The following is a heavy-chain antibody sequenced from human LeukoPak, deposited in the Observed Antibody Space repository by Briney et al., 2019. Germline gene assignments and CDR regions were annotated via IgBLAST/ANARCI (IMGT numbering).Heavy chain of an antibody. J-gene: IGHJ4*02. Sequence: PGGSLRLSCAASGFTFSSYAMHWVRQAPGKGLEWVSAISGSGGSTYYADSVKGRFTISRDNSKNTLYLQMNSLRAEDTAVYYCASQVLEWLLGGDRYYFDYWGQGTLVTVSS. CDR3: ASQVLEWLLGGDRYYFDY. CDR1: GFTFSSYA. D-gene: IGHD3-3*01. CDR2: ISGSGGST. V-gene: IGHV3-23*01.